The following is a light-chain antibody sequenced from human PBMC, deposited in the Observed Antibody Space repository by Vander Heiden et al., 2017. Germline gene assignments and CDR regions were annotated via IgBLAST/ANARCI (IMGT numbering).Light chain of an antibody. CDR2: GTS. Sequence: EIVLTQSPGTLSLSPGERATLSCRASQSVSSSDLAWYQQKPGLAPRLLIYGTSSRATGIPDRFSGSGSGTDFTLTITRLEPEDFAVYYCQQFDTSAYTFGQGTKLEIK. V-gene: IGKV3-20*01. CDR3: QQFDTSAYT. CDR1: QSVSSSD. J-gene: IGKJ2*01.